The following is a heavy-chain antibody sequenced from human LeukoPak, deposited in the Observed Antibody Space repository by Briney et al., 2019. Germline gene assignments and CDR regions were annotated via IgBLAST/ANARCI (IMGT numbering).Heavy chain of an antibody. CDR3: ARHRRIAAAGNWFDP. J-gene: IGHJ5*02. D-gene: IGHD6-13*01. CDR1: GGSISSYY. V-gene: IGHV4-59*08. CDR2: IYYSGST. Sequence: PSETLSLTCTVSGGSISSYYWSWIRQPPGKGLEWIGYIYYSGSTIYNPSLKSRVTISVDTSKNQFSLKLSSVTAADTAVYYCARHRRIAAAGNWFDPWGQGTLVTVSS.